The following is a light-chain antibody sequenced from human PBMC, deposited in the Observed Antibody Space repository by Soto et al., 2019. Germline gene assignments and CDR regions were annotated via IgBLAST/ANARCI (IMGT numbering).Light chain of an antibody. Sequence: DIVMTQSPLSLPVTPGEPASISCRSSQSLLYSNGYNYLDWYVQKPGQSPQLLIYLGSNRASGVPDRFSGSASGTDFTLKISRVEAEDVGVYYCMQALQVPPTFGQGTKLEIK. CDR2: LGS. CDR1: QSLLYSNGYNY. CDR3: MQALQVPPT. J-gene: IGKJ2*01. V-gene: IGKV2-28*01.